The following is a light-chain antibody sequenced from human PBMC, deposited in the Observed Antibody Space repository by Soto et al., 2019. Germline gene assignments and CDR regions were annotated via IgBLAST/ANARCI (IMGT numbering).Light chain of an antibody. CDR2: DDS. CDR1: NIGSKS. J-gene: IGLJ3*02. V-gene: IGLV3-21*02. CDR3: QVWDRSSNHGV. Sequence: SYELTQPPSVSVAPGQTATVTCGGRNIGSKSVHWYQQKPGQAPVLVVHDDSDRPSGIPGRFSGSNSGDTATLTISGVEAGDEADYYCQVWDRSSNHGVFGGGTKLTVL.